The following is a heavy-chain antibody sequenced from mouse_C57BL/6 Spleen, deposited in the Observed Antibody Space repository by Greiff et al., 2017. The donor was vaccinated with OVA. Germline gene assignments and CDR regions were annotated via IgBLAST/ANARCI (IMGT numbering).Heavy chain of an antibody. D-gene: IGHD2-1*01. V-gene: IGHV1-74*01. CDR1: GYTFTSYW. CDR3: AIWGYYASFAY. J-gene: IGHJ3*01. Sequence: QVQLQQPGAELVKPGASVKVSCKASGYTFTSYWMHWVKQRPGQGLEWIGRIHPSDSDTNSNQKFKGKATLTVDKSSSTADMQLSSLTSEDSAVYYCAIWGYYASFAYWGQGTLVTVSA. CDR2: IHPSDSDT.